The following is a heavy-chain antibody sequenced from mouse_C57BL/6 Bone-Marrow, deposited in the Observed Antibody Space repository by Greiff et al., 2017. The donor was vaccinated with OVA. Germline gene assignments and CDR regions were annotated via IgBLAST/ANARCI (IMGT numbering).Heavy chain of an antibody. V-gene: IGHV5-4*03. CDR3: ARGYFDG. J-gene: IGHJ1*03. Sequence: EVKLLASGGGLVKPGGSLKLSCAASVFTFRSYALSCVRQTPEKRLEWVATISDGGSYTYYPENVKGRFTISRDNAKNNLYLQMSHLKSEDTAMYYCARGYFDGWGTGTTVTVSS. CDR2: ISDGGSYT. CDR1: VFTFRSYA.